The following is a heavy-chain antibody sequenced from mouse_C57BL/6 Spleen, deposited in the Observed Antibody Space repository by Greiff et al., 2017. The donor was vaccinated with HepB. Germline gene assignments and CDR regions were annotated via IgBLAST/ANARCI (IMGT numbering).Heavy chain of an antibody. CDR2: IYPGSGST. CDR1: GSTFTSSW. D-gene: IGHD1-1*01. J-gene: IGHJ3*01. V-gene: IGHV1-55*01. CDR3: ARSGYGSSTFAY. Sequence: QVQLQQPGAELVKPGASVRMSCKASGSTFTSSWITGVKRRPGQGLGWIGDIYPGSGSTNYNEKFKSKATLPVDTSSSTAYMQLSSLTSEDSAVYYCARSGYGSSTFAYWGQGTLVTVSA.